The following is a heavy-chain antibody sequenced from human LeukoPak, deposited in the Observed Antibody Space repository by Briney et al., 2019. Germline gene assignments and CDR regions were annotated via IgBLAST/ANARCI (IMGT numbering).Heavy chain of an antibody. V-gene: IGHV4-34*01. D-gene: IGHD2-2*02. CDR2: INHSGST. J-gene: IGHJ4*02. CDR3: ARGSDQSSNTRYFDY. Sequence: SETVSLTCAVYGGSFSGYYWIGIRQPPGKGLEWIGEINHSGSTNYTPSLKSRVAISVDTSKNQFSLKLSSVTAADTAVYYCARGSDQSSNTRYFDYWGQGTLVTVSS. CDR1: GGSFSGYY.